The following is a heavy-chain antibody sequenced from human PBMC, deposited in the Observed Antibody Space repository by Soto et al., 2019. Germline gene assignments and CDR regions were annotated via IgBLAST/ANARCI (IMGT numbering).Heavy chain of an antibody. D-gene: IGHD2-2*01. J-gene: IGHJ4*02. V-gene: IGHV3-30-3*01. CDR2: MSYDGSNT. CDR3: ARDQGRSITCQLDY. Sequence: PGGSLRLSCAVSGFTFSTYAMHWVRQAPGKGLEWVAVMSYDGSNTHYADSVKGRFTISRDNMLYLQMNSLRAEDTAVYYCARDQGRSITCQLDYWGQGTLVTVSS. CDR1: GFTFSTYA.